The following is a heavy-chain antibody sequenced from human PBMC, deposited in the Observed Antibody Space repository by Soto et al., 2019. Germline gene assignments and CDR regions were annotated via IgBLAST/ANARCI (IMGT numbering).Heavy chain of an antibody. CDR3: ARSLVGPNALHHYYGWDL. Sequence: GGSLRLSCAASGFIFSSYCMHWVRQAPGKGLEWVAVISYDENNKHYADSVKGRFTISRDNSKNTLYLQMNSLTAADTAIYYWARSLVGPNALHHYYGWDLWGQGTTVTVSS. V-gene: IGHV3-30*03. CDR1: GFIFSSYC. D-gene: IGHD1-26*01. J-gene: IGHJ6*02. CDR2: ISYDENNK.